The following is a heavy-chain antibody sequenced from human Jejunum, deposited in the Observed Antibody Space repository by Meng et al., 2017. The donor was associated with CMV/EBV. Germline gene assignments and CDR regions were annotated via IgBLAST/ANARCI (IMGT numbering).Heavy chain of an antibody. D-gene: IGHD2-2*01. CDR3: ARLPMYCSTTTCYVDY. Sequence: TSNTYSMGWVRQAPGKGLEWVSSISSSSRYINYADSVKGRFTVSRDNAENSLSLQMHSLRAEDTAVYYCARLPMYCSTTTCYVDYWGPGTVVTVSS. CDR2: ISSSSRYI. V-gene: IGHV3-21*01. CDR1: TSNTYS. J-gene: IGHJ4*01.